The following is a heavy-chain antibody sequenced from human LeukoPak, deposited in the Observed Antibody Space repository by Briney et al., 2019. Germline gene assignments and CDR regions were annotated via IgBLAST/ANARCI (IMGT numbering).Heavy chain of an antibody. CDR2: IYSGGST. D-gene: IGHD2-2*02. V-gene: IGHV3-53*01. J-gene: IGHJ3*02. Sequence: GGSLRLSCAASGFTFSSYSMNWVRQAPGKGLEWVSVIYSGGSTYYADSVKGRFTISRDNSKNTLYLQMNSLRAEDTAVYYCARDPGGPHTVKWDAFDIWGQGTMVTVSS. CDR1: GFTFSSYS. CDR3: ARDPGGPHTVKWDAFDI.